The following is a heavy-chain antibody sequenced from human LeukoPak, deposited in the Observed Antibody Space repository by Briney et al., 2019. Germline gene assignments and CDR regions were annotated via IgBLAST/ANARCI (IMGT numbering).Heavy chain of an antibody. Sequence: GGSLRLSCAASGFTFSIYWMSWVRQAPGKGLEWVASINQDGSEKYYVDSVKGRCTISRDNAKTSLYLQMSSLRAGDAAAYYCVRDGPGGIEARKRYYGMDVWGQGTTVSVSS. D-gene: IGHD6-6*01. CDR1: GFTFSIYW. V-gene: IGHV3-7*05. J-gene: IGHJ6*02. CDR3: VRDGPGGIEARKRYYGMDV. CDR2: INQDGSEK.